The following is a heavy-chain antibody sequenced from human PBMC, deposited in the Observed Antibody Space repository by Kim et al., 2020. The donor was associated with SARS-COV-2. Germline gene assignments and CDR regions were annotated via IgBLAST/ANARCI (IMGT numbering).Heavy chain of an antibody. J-gene: IGHJ4*02. V-gene: IGHV1-18*01. Sequence: ASVKVSCKASGYTFTTYGFSWVRQAPGQRLEWMGWISAHNGNTNYAQKFQGRVTMTTATSTSTAYMELRTLRSDDTAVYYCARGFYDILAGYQIDYWGQGTLVTVSS. CDR2: ISAHNGNT. D-gene: IGHD3-9*01. CDR1: GYTFTTYG. CDR3: ARGFYDILAGYQIDY.